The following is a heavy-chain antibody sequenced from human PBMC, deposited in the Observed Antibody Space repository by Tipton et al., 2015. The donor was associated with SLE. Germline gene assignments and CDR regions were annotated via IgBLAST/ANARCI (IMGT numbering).Heavy chain of an antibody. D-gene: IGHD6-19*01. CDR1: GDSIRIYY. Sequence: TLSLTCTVSGDSIRIYYWSWIRQPAGKGLEWIGRLFPGGNTNYNPSLQSRVTMSVDTSEKQFSLTLSSVTAADTAVYFCAKIVGPTGWPSHLYMDVWGKGRTVTVSS. J-gene: IGHJ6*03. CDR2: LFPGGNT. V-gene: IGHV4-4*07. CDR3: AKIVGPTGWPSHLYMDV.